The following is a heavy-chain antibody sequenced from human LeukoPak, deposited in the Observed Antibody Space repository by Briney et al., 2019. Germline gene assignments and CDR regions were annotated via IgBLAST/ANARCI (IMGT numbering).Heavy chain of an antibody. J-gene: IGHJ5*02. Sequence: SETLSLTCTVSGGSISSYYWSWIRQPAGKGLEWIGRIYTSGSTNYNPSLKSRVTMSVDTSKNQFSLKLSSATAADTAVYYCARDWWNYDFWNGRQNWFDPWGQGTLVTVSS. V-gene: IGHV4-4*07. CDR2: IYTSGST. CDR3: ARDWWNYDFWNGRQNWFDP. D-gene: IGHD3-3*01. CDR1: GGSISSYY.